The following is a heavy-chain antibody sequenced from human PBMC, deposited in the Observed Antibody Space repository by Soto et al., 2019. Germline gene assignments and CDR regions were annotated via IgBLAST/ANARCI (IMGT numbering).Heavy chain of an antibody. V-gene: IGHV1-8*01. J-gene: IGHJ6*03. CDR1: GYTFTSYD. D-gene: IGHD6-13*01. Sequence: QVPLVQSGAEVKKPGASVKVSCKASGYTFTSYDINWVRQATGQGLEWMGWMNPNSGNTGYAQKFQGRVTMTRNTSISTAYMELSSLRSEDTAVYYCARAGAAASFGYYYYYYMDVWGKGTTVTVSS. CDR3: ARAGAAASFGYYYYYYMDV. CDR2: MNPNSGNT.